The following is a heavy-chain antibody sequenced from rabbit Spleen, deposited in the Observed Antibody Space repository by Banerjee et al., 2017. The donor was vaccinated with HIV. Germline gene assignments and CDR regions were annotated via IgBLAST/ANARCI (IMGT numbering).Heavy chain of an antibody. V-gene: IGHV1S47*01. J-gene: IGHJ4*01. CDR1: GVSFSGNS. D-gene: IGHD1-1*01. CDR2: IYGGGDGST. CDR3: ARSPGGSGDFGFNL. Sequence: EQLEESGGGLVKPEGSLTLTCKASGVSFSGNSYMCWVRQAPGKGLEWIACIYGGGDGSTYYASWAKGRFTITRSTSLNTVTLQMTSLTAADTATYFCARSPGGSGDFGFNLWGQGTLVTVS.